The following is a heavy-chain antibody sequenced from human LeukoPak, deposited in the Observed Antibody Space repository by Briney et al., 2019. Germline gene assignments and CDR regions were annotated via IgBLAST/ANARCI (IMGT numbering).Heavy chain of an antibody. CDR1: GGSVSSYL. Sequence: SETLSLTCTVSGGSVSSYLWSWIRQPPGKGLEWIGYIYYSGSTNYNPSLKSRVTILVDTSKNQFSLKVSSVTAADTAVYYCARGQYSGSCFDNWGQGSLVTVSS. CDR3: ARGQYSGSCFDN. V-gene: IGHV4-59*02. CDR2: IYYSGST. D-gene: IGHD1-26*01. J-gene: IGHJ4*02.